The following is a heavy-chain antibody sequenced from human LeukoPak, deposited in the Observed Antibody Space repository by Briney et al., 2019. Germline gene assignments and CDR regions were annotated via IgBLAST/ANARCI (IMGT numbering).Heavy chain of an antibody. Sequence: SETLSLACTVPGGSITSGGYYWSWIRQHPGKGLEWIGYIYYSGSTYYNPSLKSRVTISVDTSKNQFSLKLSSVTAADTAVYYCARSGYYYDSLDYWGQGTLVTVSS. CDR2: IYYSGST. D-gene: IGHD3-22*01. CDR1: GGSITSGGYY. V-gene: IGHV4-31*03. CDR3: ARSGYYYDSLDY. J-gene: IGHJ4*02.